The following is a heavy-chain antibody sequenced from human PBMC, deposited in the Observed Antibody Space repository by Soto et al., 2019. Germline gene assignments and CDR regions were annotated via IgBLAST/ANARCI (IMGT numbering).Heavy chain of an antibody. CDR3: AREGILGLFDAYDL. CDR2: ISTHNGNT. Sequence: SVKVSCMASPFTSSGISWVRQAPGQRLEWMVWISTHNGNTIYAQKFQGRVIMTMDTSTTTVYMELRSLRPDNTAVYLCAREGILGLFDAYDLWGQGTMVTV. J-gene: IGHJ3*01. V-gene: IGHV1-18*04. D-gene: IGHD3-3*01. CDR1: PFTSSG.